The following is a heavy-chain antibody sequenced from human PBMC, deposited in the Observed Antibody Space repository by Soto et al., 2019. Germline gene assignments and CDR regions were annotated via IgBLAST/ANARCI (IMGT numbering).Heavy chain of an antibody. CDR3: ARTPDTVMVDY. J-gene: IGHJ4*02. CDR2: FNTGNGNT. D-gene: IGHD5-18*01. CDR1: GGTFSSYA. V-gene: IGHV1-3*04. Sequence: ASVKVSCKASGGTFSSYAIHWVRQAPGQRLEWMGWFNTGNGNTKYSQKFQGRVTITRDTSASTAYRELSSLTSEATAVYYCARTPDTVMVDYWGRGTLVTVSS.